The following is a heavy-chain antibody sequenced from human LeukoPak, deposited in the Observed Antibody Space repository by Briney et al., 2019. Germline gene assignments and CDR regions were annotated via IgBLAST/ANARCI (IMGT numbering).Heavy chain of an antibody. CDR1: RGSITHSNYY. J-gene: IGHJ5*02. V-gene: IGHV4-39*07. D-gene: IGHD3-9*01. CDR2: LYYTGST. Sequence: PSETLSLTCTVSRGSITHSNYYWGWIRQPPGKGLEWIGSLYYTGSTYYSPSLKSRVTISLHTPKNQFSLRLTSVTAADTAVYYCARHRVLRYFDWLFARPNWFDPWGQGTLVTVSS. CDR3: ARHRVLRYFDWLFARPNWFDP.